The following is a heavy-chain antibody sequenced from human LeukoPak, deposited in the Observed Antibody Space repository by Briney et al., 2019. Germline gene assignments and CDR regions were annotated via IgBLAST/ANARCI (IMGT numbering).Heavy chain of an antibody. CDR3: AREPLDSSSWSYYFDY. D-gene: IGHD6-13*01. CDR1: GYTFTGYY. J-gene: IGHJ4*02. Sequence: ASVKVSCKASGYTFTGYYMHWVRHAPGQGLEWMGRINPNSGGTNYAQKFQGRVTMTRDTSISTAYMDLSRLRSDDTAVYHCAREPLDSSSWSYYFDYWGQGTLVTVSS. CDR2: INPNSGGT. V-gene: IGHV1-2*06.